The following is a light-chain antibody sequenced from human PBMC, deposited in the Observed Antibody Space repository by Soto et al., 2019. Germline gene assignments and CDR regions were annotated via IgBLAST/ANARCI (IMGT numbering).Light chain of an antibody. Sequence: QSALTQPPSASGSPGQSVTISCTGTKNDIGVYDFVSWYQHHPGKAPRLMIYEVTSRPSGVSDRFSGSKSGMTASLTISGLQPEDEADYFCASYRSANTLVVFGTGTKVTVL. CDR2: EVT. CDR3: ASYRSANTLVV. J-gene: IGLJ1*01. V-gene: IGLV2-14*01. CDR1: KNDIGVYDF.